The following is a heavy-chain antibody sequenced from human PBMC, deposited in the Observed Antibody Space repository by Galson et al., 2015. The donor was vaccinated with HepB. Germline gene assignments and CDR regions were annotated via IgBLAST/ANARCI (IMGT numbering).Heavy chain of an antibody. V-gene: IGHV1-69*04. Sequence: SVKVSCKASGGTFSSYAISWVRQAPGQGLEWMGRIIPILGIANYAQKLQGRVTMTTDTSTSTAYMELRSLRSDDTAVYYCARGDPYDPYYFDYWGQGTLVTVSS. CDR2: IIPILGIA. CDR3: ARGDPYDPYYFDY. CDR1: GGTFSSYA. D-gene: IGHD3-16*01. J-gene: IGHJ4*02.